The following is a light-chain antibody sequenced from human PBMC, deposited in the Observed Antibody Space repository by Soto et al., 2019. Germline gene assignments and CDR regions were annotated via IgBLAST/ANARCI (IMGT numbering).Light chain of an antibody. V-gene: IGKV1-5*01. J-gene: IGKJ4*01. CDR1: QSISSW. CDR3: KQYNSFPQT. Sequence: DIQMTQSPSTLSASVGDRVTITCRASQSISSWLAWYQQKPGKAPKLLIYDASSLESGVTSRFSGSASGTEFTLTISSLQPDDSATHYCKQYNSFPQTFGGGITGDI. CDR2: DAS.